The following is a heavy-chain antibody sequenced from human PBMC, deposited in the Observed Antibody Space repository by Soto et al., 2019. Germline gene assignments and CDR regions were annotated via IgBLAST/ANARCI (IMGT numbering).Heavy chain of an antibody. CDR1: GFTFSSYA. CDR2: ISGSGGST. CDR3: AKDPRLVPTPHYYYGMDV. D-gene: IGHD3-9*01. Sequence: GGSLRLSCAASGFTFSSYAMSWVRQAPGKGLEWVSAISGSGGSTYYADSVKGRFTISRDNSKNTLYLQMNSLRAEDTAVYYCAKDPRLVPTPHYYYGMDVSGQGTTVTVSS. J-gene: IGHJ6*02. V-gene: IGHV3-23*01.